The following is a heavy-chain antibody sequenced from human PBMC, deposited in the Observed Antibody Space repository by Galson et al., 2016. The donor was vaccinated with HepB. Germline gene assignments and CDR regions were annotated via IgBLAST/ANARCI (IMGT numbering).Heavy chain of an antibody. J-gene: IGHJ4*02. V-gene: IGHV3-23*01. CDR2: ITRSGDAT. Sequence: SLRLSCAASGFSFSNSGMSWVRQAPGRGLEWVSGITRSGDATHYADFVKGRFTISRDNSKNTLYLYMNNLTAGDTAIYYCAGGDYGLGRGKNSLGYWGRGTLVTVSS. D-gene: IGHD3-10*01. CDR1: GFSFSNSG. CDR3: AGGDYGLGRGKNSLGY.